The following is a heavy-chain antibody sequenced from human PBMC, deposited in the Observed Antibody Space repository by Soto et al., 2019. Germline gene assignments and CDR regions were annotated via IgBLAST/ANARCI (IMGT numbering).Heavy chain of an antibody. V-gene: IGHV1-69*06. CDR2: IIPLFGTA. CDR1: GGTFSSYA. J-gene: IGHJ4*02. D-gene: IGHD5-18*01. Sequence: QVQLVQSGAEVKKPGSSVKVSCKASGGTFSSYAISWVRQAPGQGLEWMGGIIPLFGTANYAQKFQGRVTITADKSTSTAYMELSSLRSEDRAVYYCARSHTAMVTTYFDYWGQGTLVTVSS. CDR3: ARSHTAMVTTYFDY.